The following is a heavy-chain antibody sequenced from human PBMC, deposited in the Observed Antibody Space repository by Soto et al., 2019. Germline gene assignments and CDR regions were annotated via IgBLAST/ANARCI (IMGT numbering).Heavy chain of an antibody. Sequence: VGSLRLSCAASGFTFSTYRMNWVRQAPGKGLEWVSYIGSSTSSIDYADSVKGRFTISRDNAKNSLYLQMNSLRAEDTAVYYCATTTMTTDYYGLDVWGQGTTVTVSS. CDR2: IGSSTSSI. D-gene: IGHD4-17*01. CDR1: GFTFSTYR. J-gene: IGHJ6*02. V-gene: IGHV3-21*01. CDR3: ATTTMTTDYYGLDV.